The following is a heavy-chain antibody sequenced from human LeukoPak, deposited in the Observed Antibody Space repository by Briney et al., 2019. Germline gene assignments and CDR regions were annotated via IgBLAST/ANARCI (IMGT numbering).Heavy chain of an antibody. J-gene: IGHJ6*03. D-gene: IGHD5-18*01. V-gene: IGHV1-18*01. CDR1: GYTFTSYG. Sequence: ASVKVSCKASGYTFTSYGISWVRQAPGQGLEWMGWISAYNGNTNYAQKLQGRVTMTTDTSTSTAYMELRSLRSDDTAVYYCARDPLKGIQLSYDYMDVWGTGTTVTVSS. CDR3: ARDPLKGIQLSYDYMDV. CDR2: ISAYNGNT.